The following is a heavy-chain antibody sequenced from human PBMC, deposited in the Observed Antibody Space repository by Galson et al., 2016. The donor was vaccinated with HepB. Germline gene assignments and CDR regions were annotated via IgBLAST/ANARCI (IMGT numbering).Heavy chain of an antibody. D-gene: IGHD3-16*01. CDR3: ARGFYDYPNFDS. CDR1: GFKFSGHG. J-gene: IGHJ4*02. Sequence: SLRLSCAASGFKFSGHGMHWVRQTPAKVLEWVAFISYDGTNNYYADSVKGRFTISRDNSKNTLFLQMNSLRGDDTAFYSCARGFYDYPNFDSWGQGTLVTVSS. CDR2: ISYDGTNN. V-gene: IGHV3-30*19.